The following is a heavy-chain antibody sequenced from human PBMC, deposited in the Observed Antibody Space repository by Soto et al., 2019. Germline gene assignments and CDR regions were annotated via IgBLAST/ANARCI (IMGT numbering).Heavy chain of an antibody. D-gene: IGHD3-10*01. V-gene: IGHV4-59*01. CDR1: GGSISSYY. CDR2: IYYSGST. CDR3: ARVVTMVRGVPRGFDP. J-gene: IGHJ5*02. Sequence: QVQLQESGPGLVKPSETLSLTCTVSGGSISSYYWSWIRQPPGKGLEWIGYIYYSGSTNYNPSLKSRVTISVDTSKNQFSLKLSPVTAADTAVYYCARVVTMVRGVPRGFDPWGQGTLVTVSS.